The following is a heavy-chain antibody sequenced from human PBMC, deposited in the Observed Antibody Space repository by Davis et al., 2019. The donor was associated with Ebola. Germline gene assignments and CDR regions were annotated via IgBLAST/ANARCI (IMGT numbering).Heavy chain of an antibody. D-gene: IGHD3-3*01. J-gene: IGHJ4*02. CDR3: VRAVFHEVLDY. Sequence: GESLKISCAASGFTFRNYAMQWVRQAPGKGLEWVAAVSHRERERFYADSVKGRFTISRDNSENTLYLQMSSLTVDDTAVYYCVRAVFHEVLDYWGQGTPVTVSS. CDR1: GFTFRNYA. CDR2: VSHRERER. V-gene: IGHV3-30*04.